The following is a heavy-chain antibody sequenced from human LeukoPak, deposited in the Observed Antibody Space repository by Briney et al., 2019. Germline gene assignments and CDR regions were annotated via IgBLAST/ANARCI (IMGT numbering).Heavy chain of an antibody. Sequence: SETLSLTCTVSGGSISSGGYYWSWIRQHPGKGLEWIGYIYYSGSTNYNPSLKSRVTISVDTSKNQFSLKLSSVTAADTAVYYCARGINGYSYGPYYGMDVWGQGTTVTVSS. J-gene: IGHJ6*02. D-gene: IGHD5-18*01. CDR3: ARGINGYSYGPYYGMDV. V-gene: IGHV4-61*08. CDR1: GGSISSGGYY. CDR2: IYYSGST.